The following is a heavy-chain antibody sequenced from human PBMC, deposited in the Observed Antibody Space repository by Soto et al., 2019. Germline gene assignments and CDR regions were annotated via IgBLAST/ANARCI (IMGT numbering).Heavy chain of an antibody. V-gene: IGHV1-18*01. D-gene: IGHD1-20*01. CDR2: ISAYNGNT. CDR1: GYTFTSYG. Sequence: GASVKVSCKASGYTFTSYGISWVRQAPGQGLEWMGWISAYNGNTNYAQKLQGRVTMTTDTSTSTAYMELRSLRSDDTAVYYCARGLYNWSARTRKYYYCYYYLDVWGKGTTVTVSS. J-gene: IGHJ6*03. CDR3: ARGLYNWSARTRKYYYCYYYLDV.